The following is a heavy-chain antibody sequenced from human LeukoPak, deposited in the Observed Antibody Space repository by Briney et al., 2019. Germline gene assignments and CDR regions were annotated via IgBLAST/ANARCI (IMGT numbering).Heavy chain of an antibody. CDR2: IYYSGST. D-gene: IGHD2-2*01. J-gene: IGHJ6*02. Sequence: PSQTLSLTCTVSGGSISSGGYYWSWIRQHPGKGLEWIGYIYYSGSTYYNPSLKSRVTISVDTSKNQFSLELSSVTAADTAVYYCARVNYCSSTSCQRAYYYYGMDVWGQGTTVTVSS. CDR1: GGSISSGGYY. V-gene: IGHV4-31*03. CDR3: ARVNYCSSTSCQRAYYYYGMDV.